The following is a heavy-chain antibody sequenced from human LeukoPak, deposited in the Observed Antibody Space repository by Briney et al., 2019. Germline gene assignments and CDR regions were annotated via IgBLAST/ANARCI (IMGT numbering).Heavy chain of an antibody. CDR2: IYPGDSDT. V-gene: IGHV5-51*01. J-gene: IGHJ4*02. CDR1: WYSFNSFW. Sequence: GGALKISRKGSWYSFNSFWNDRVRQMSGKGLEWNGIIYPGDSDTRYSPSFQGQVTISADKSISTAYLQWSSLKASDTAMYYCARHYGGPTTAFDYWGQGTLVTVSS. D-gene: IGHD4-23*01. CDR3: ARHYGGPTTAFDY.